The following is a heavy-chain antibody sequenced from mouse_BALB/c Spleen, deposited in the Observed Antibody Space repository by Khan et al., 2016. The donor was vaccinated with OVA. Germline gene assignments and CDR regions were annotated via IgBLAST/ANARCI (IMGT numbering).Heavy chain of an antibody. V-gene: IGHV3-2*02. CDR3: TKYGNYHYYAMDD. D-gene: IGHD2-1*01. CDR1: GYSITSDYV. Sequence: EVQLQESGPGLVKPSQSLSLTCTVTGYSITSDYVWNWIRQFPGNILERMGFINYSGNTSYNPYLKSRISITRDTSKNQFFLLLNYVTTEDTATYYCTKYGNYHYYAMDDWGQGTSVTVSS. J-gene: IGHJ4*01. CDR2: INYSGNT.